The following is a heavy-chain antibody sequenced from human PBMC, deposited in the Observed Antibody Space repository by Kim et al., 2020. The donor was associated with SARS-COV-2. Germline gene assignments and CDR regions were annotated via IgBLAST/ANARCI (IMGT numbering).Heavy chain of an antibody. CDR3: VRDSHGVRGYGH. D-gene: IGHD3-10*01. Sequence: GGSLRLSCAASGFSFSDYYINWVRQAPGKGPEWVSFISGSSTDIHYADSVKGRFTVSRDNARNEVYLQMNNLRGDDKAFYYCVRDSHGVRGYGHWGQGTLVTVSS. J-gene: IGHJ4*02. V-gene: IGHV3-11*01. CDR2: ISGSSTDI. CDR1: GFSFSDYY.